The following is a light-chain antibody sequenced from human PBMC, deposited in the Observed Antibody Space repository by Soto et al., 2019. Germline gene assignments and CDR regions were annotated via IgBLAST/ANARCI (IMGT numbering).Light chain of an antibody. Sequence: VLIQSPATLSLSPGERATLSCRASQTVSRYLAWFQQKPGQPPRLLIYDASNRATGIPARFSGSGSGTDYSFTISSLEPEDFAVYYCQQRSTWPLLTFGGGTKVEI. V-gene: IGKV3-11*01. J-gene: IGKJ4*01. CDR1: QTVSRY. CDR2: DAS. CDR3: QQRSTWPLLT.